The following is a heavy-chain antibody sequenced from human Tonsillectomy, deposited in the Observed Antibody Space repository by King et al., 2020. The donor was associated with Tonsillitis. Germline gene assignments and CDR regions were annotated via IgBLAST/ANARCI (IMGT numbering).Heavy chain of an antibody. CDR1: GGTFSSYA. CDR2: IIPIFGTA. D-gene: IGHD3-9*01. Sequence: QLVQSGAEVKKPGSSVKVSCKASGGTFSSYAISWVRQAPGQGLEWMGGIIPIFGTANYAQKFQGRVTITADESTSTAYMELSSLRSEDTAVYYCARGLRYFDWLLYGDYYYGMDVWGQGTTVTVSS. J-gene: IGHJ6*02. V-gene: IGHV1-69*12. CDR3: ARGLRYFDWLLYGDYYYGMDV.